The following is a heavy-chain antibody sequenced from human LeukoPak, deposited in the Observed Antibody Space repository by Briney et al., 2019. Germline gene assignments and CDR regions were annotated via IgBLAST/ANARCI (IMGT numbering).Heavy chain of an antibody. Sequence: SQTLSLTCTVSGGSISSGGYYWSWIRQHPGKGLEWIAYIYYSGTTYYNPSLKSRVTISVDTSKNQFSLKLSSVTAADTAVYYCARDSGSYYLNYWGQGTPVTVSS. V-gene: IGHV4-31*03. CDR3: ARDSGSYYLNY. CDR2: IYYSGTT. D-gene: IGHD1-26*01. J-gene: IGHJ4*02. CDR1: GGSISSGGYY.